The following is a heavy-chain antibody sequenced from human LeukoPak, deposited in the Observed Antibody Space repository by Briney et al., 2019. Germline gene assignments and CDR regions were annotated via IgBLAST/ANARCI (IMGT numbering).Heavy chain of an antibody. J-gene: IGHJ4*02. V-gene: IGHV1-46*01. CDR2: INPSGGST. CDR1: GYTFTSYH. CDR3: ATTGAPHYDFWSGYFDY. D-gene: IGHD3-3*01. Sequence: ASVKVSCKASGYTFTSYHMHWVRQAPGQGLEWMGIINPSGGSTSYAQKFQGRVSMTRDTSTSTVYMELSSLRSEDTAVYYCATTGAPHYDFWSGYFDYWGQGTLVTVSS.